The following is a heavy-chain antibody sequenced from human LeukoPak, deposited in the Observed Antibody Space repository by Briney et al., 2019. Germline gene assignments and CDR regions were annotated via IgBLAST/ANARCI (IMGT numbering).Heavy chain of an antibody. D-gene: IGHD1-14*01. CDR2: IIPIFGTA. V-gene: IGHV1-69*05. CDR3: ARGEFEPNLFDY. CDR1: GGTFSSYA. Sequence: SVKVSCKASGGTFSSYAISWVRQAPGQRLEWMGRIIPIFGTANYAQKFQGRVTITTDESTSTAHMELSSLRSEDTAVYYCARGEFEPNLFDYWGQGTLVTVSS. J-gene: IGHJ4*02.